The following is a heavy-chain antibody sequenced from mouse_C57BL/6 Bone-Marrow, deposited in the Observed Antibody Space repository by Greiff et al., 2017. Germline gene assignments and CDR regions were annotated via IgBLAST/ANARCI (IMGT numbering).Heavy chain of an antibody. V-gene: IGHV1-62-2*01. CDR3: ARHELGLAIDY. Sequence: QVQLKESGAELVKPGASVKLSCKASGYTFTEYTIHWVKPRSGQGLEWIGWFYPGSGSIKYNEKFKDKATLTADKSSSTVYMELSRLTSDDSSVYFCARHELGLAIDYWGQGTSVTVSS. J-gene: IGHJ4*01. D-gene: IGHD4-1*01. CDR1: GYTFTEYT. CDR2: FYPGSGSI.